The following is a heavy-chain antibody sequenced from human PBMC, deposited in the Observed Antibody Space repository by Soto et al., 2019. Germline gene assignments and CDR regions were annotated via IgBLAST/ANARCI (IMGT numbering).Heavy chain of an antibody. CDR3: ARSMTTVTTPGYSYCYMDV. Sequence: SGPTLVNPTQTLTLTCTFSGFSLSTSGMCVSWIRQPPGKALEWLARIDWDDDKYYSTSLKTRLTISKDTSKNQVVLTMTNMDPVDTATYYCARSMTTVTTPGYSYCYMDVWGKGTTVTVSS. D-gene: IGHD4-4*01. CDR2: IDWDDDK. V-gene: IGHV2-70*11. CDR1: GFSLSTSGMC. J-gene: IGHJ6*03.